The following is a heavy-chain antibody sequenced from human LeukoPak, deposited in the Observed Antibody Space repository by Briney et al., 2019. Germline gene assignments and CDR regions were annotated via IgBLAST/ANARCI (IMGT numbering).Heavy chain of an antibody. CDR3: ARDSMTDSSTFDY. J-gene: IGHJ4*02. CDR1: GVSVSSGSYY. D-gene: IGHD2/OR15-2a*01. Sequence: TSETLSLTCTVSGVSVSSGSYYWGWLRQPPGNGLEWIGYMYNSGSTNYNPSLKSRVTISVDTSKNQFSLKLSSVTAADTVVYYCARDSMTDSSTFDYWGQGTLVTVSS. CDR2: MYNSGST. V-gene: IGHV4-61*01.